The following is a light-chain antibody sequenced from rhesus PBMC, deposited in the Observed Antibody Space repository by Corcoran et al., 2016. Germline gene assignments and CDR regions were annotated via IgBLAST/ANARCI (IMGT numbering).Light chain of an antibody. CDR3: QQYSNWPFT. V-gene: IGKV3-42*03. J-gene: IGKJ3*01. CDR2: GAF. CDR1: QSVSSS. Sequence: EIVLTQSPATLSLSPGERATLSRRASQSVSSSLAWYQQKPEQAPRLLIYGAFSRATGIPDRFSGSGSGTDFTLTISSLEPEDFAVYYCQQYSNWPFTFGPGTKLDIK.